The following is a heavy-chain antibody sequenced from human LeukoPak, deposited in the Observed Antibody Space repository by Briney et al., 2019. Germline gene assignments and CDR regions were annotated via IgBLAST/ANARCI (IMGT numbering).Heavy chain of an antibody. CDR2: ISYDGSNK. Sequence: PGGSLRLSCASSVFTFSSYAMHGVRQAPGKGLEGVAVISYDGSNKYYADSVKGRFTISRDNSNNTLYLQMNRLRAEDTAVYYCAREMYSSSSGFDYWGQRTLVTVSS. V-gene: IGHV3-30*01. D-gene: IGHD6-6*01. CDR1: VFTFSSYA. CDR3: AREMYSSSSGFDY. J-gene: IGHJ4*02.